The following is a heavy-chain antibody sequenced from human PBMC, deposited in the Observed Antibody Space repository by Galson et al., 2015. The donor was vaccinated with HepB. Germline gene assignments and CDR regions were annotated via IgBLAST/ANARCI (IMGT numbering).Heavy chain of an antibody. D-gene: IGHD2-15*01. Sequence: SLRLSCAASGFTFSSYWMHWVRQAPGKGLVWVSRINSDGSSTSYADSVKGRFTISRDNAKNTLYLQMNSLRAEDTAVYYCARDSVVAAQVWVFDYWGQGTLVTVSS. J-gene: IGHJ4*02. CDR3: ARDSVVAAQVWVFDY. CDR1: GFTFSSYW. V-gene: IGHV3-74*01. CDR2: INSDGSST.